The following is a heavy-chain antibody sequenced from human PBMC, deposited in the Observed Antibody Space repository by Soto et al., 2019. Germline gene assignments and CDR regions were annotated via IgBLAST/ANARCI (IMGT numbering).Heavy chain of an antibody. CDR2: IYYSGST. CDR3: ARVLVTTSGGMYV. Sequence: SETLSLTCTVSGGSISSGGYYWSWIRQHPGKGLEWIGYIYYSGSTYYNPSLKSRVTISIDTSKNQFSLKLSSVTAADTAVYYCARVLVTTSGGMYVWGQGTTVTVSS. J-gene: IGHJ6*02. D-gene: IGHD4-4*01. V-gene: IGHV4-31*03. CDR1: GGSISSGGYY.